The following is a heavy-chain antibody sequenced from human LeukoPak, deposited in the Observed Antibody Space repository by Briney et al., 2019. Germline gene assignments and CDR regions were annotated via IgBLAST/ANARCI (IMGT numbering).Heavy chain of an antibody. CDR1: GGSISSGGYY. V-gene: IGHV4-31*03. D-gene: IGHD6-19*01. Sequence: SETLSLTCTVSGGSISSGGYYWSWIRQHPGKGLEWIGYIYYSGSTFYNPSLKSRVTLSVDTSKNQFSLKLSSVTAADTAVYYCARDHSSGQIDYWGQGTLVTVSS. J-gene: IGHJ4*02. CDR2: IYYSGST. CDR3: ARDHSSGQIDY.